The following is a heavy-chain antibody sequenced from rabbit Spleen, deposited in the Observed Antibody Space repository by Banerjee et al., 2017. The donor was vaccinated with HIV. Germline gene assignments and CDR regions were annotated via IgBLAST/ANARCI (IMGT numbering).Heavy chain of an antibody. CDR3: ARDRGGDDYPFDL. D-gene: IGHD2-1*01. CDR2: IYNGDDTT. J-gene: IGHJ4*01. V-gene: IGHV1S45*01. CDR1: GIDFSNYYY. Sequence: QEQLEESGGGLVKPGGTLTLTCKASGIDFSNYYYMYWVRQAPGKGPEWIACIYNGDDTTYYASWVHGRFTISKASSTTVTLQMTSLTAADTATYFCARDRGGDDYPFDLWGPGTLVTVS.